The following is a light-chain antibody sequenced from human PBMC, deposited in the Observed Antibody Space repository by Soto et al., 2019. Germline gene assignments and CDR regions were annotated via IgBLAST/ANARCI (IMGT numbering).Light chain of an antibody. V-gene: IGLV2-14*01. CDR1: SSDVGGYDY. J-gene: IGLJ1*01. CDR3: SSYSLSTAYL. Sequence: ALTQPASVSGSPGQSITISCTGTSSDVGGYDYVSWYQIHPGKAPKLMVFEVSNRPPGVSYRFSGSKSGNTASLTISGLQAEDEADYFCSSYSLSTAYLFGAGTKVTVL. CDR2: EVS.